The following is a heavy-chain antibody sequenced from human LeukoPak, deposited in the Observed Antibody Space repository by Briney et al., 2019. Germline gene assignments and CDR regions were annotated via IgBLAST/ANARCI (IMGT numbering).Heavy chain of an antibody. CDR2: ISWNSSSI. V-gene: IGHV3-9*01. CDR1: GFTFGDYA. CDR3: AKYIGLGYFDY. D-gene: IGHD2-15*01. J-gene: IGHJ4*02. Sequence: SLRLSCAASGFTFGDYAMHWVRQAPGKGLEWVSGISWNSSSICYADSVNVRFTNSRDNAKNSLYLQMNSLRAEDTALYCAKYIGLGYFDYWGQGTLVTVSS.